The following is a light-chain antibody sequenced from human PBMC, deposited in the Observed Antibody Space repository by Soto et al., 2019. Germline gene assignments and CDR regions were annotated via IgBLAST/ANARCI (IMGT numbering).Light chain of an antibody. CDR2: EVT. V-gene: IGLV2-14*01. J-gene: IGLJ1*01. CDR1: SGDVGGYDY. CDR3: SSYTSSSTYV. Sequence: QSALAQPASVSGSPGQSIAISCTGTSGDVGGYDYVSWYQQHPDKAPKLMIYEVTKRPSWVSNRFSGSKSGNTASLTISGLQPEDEADYYCSSYTSSSTYVFGTGNKVTVL.